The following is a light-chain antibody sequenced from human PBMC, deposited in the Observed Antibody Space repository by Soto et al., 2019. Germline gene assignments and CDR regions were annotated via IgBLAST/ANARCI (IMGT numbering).Light chain of an antibody. Sequence: EIVLTQSPGTLSLSPGERATLSCRASQSVFSSYVAWYQKKPGQAPRLLTYGASSRATGIPDRFSASGSGTTFTLTISSLEPEDFAVYYCQQYGSSPWTFGQATNV. CDR2: GAS. CDR1: QSVFSSY. V-gene: IGKV3-20*01. CDR3: QQYGSSPWT. J-gene: IGKJ1*01.